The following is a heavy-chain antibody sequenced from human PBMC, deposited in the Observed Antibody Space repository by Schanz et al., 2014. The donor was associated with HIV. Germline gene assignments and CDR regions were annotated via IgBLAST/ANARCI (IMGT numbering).Heavy chain of an antibody. CDR2: MNPNSGVT. J-gene: IGHJ4*02. D-gene: IGHD2-2*01. CDR1: GGRFSSYA. CDR3: ARDRGSISWMGRAFDI. Sequence: QVHLVQSGAEVKKPGSLVKVSCESSGGRFSSYAINWVRQAPGQGLEWMGWMNPNSGVTEDAQKFQGRVTMTRDTSISTAYMEVSRLRSDDTAVYYCARDRGSISWMGRAFDIWGQGTLVTVSS. V-gene: IGHV1-2*02.